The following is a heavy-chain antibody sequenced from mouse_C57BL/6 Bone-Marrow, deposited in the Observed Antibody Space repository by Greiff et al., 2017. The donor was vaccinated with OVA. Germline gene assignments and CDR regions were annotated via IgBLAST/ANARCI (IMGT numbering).Heavy chain of an antibody. V-gene: IGHV5-4*01. CDR2: ISDGGSYT. J-gene: IGHJ2*01. CDR3: ARDRGGSYFDY. CDR1: GFTFSSYA. Sequence: EVMLVESGGGLVKPGGSLKLSCAASGFTFSSYAMSWVRQTPEKRLEWVATISDGGSYTYYPDNVKVRFTTSRDTAKNNLYLQMIHLKSDDTAMYYCARDRGGSYFDYWGQGTTLTVSS. D-gene: IGHD3-1*01.